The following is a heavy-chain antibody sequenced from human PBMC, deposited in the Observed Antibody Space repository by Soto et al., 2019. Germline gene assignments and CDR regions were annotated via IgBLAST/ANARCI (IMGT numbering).Heavy chain of an antibody. D-gene: IGHD2-15*01. CDR3: AKDLPSQVVPDYYGMDV. CDR1: GFTFSSYG. J-gene: IGHJ6*02. Sequence: LRLSCAASGFTFSSYGMHWVRQAPGKGLEWVAVISYDGSNKYYADSVKGRFTISRDNSKNTLYLQMNSLRAEDTAVYYCAKDLPSQVVPDYYGMDVWGQGTAVTVSS. V-gene: IGHV3-30*18. CDR2: ISYDGSNK.